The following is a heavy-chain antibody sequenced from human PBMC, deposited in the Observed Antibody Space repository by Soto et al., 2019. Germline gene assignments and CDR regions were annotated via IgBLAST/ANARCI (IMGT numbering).Heavy chain of an antibody. CDR2: IYYSGST. CDR3: ARRRGSTVVTPWEGAAFDI. CDR1: GGSISSYY. D-gene: IGHD2-21*02. V-gene: IGHV4-59*01. Sequence: QVQLQESGPGLVKPSETLSLTCTVSGGSISSYYWSWIRQPPGKGLEWIGYIYYSGSTNYNPSLKSRVTISVDTSKNQFSLKLSSVTAADTAVYYCARRRGSTVVTPWEGAAFDIWGQGTMVTISS. J-gene: IGHJ3*02.